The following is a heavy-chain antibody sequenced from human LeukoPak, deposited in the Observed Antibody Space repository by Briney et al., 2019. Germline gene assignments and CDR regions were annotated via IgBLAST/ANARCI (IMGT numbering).Heavy chain of an antibody. Sequence: PSETLSLTCTVSGCSISIYYWIWIRQPPGKGREGIGDIYYSGSTNYNPSLKSRGTISVDTSKNQFSLKLSSVTAADTAVYYCASGWSSSVGLLGMDVWGQGTTVTVSS. CDR1: GCSISIYY. CDR3: ASGWSSSVGLLGMDV. CDR2: IYYSGST. J-gene: IGHJ6*02. D-gene: IGHD6-6*01. V-gene: IGHV4-59*01.